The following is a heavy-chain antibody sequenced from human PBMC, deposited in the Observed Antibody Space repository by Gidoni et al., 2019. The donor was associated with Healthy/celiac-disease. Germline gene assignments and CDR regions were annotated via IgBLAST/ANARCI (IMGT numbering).Heavy chain of an antibody. CDR1: GGTFRSYT. J-gene: IGHJ6*02. D-gene: IGHD6-13*01. CDR2: IIPILGIA. CDR3: ARWPGPGYSSSWSHGDYGMDV. Sequence: QVQLVQSGAEVKKPGSSVKVSCKASGGTFRSYTISWVRQAPGQGLEWMGRIIPILGIANYAQKFQGRVTITADKSTSTAYMELSSLRSEDTAVYYCARWPGPGYSSSWSHGDYGMDVWGQGTTVTVSS. V-gene: IGHV1-69*02.